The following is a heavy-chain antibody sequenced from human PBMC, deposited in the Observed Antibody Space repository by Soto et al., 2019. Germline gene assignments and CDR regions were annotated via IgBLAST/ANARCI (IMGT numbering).Heavy chain of an antibody. CDR1: GFTFSSYA. V-gene: IGHV3-23*01. CDR3: AKGYDRGGNSRMDV. Sequence: EAQLLESGGGLEQPGGSLRLSCAASGFTFSSYAMSWVRQAPGKGLEWVSGISGSGGSTYYADSVKGRFTISRDNSKNTLSLQMNSLRAEDTAIYYCAKGYDRGGNSRMDVWGQGTTVTVSS. J-gene: IGHJ6*02. D-gene: IGHD5-18*01. CDR2: ISGSGGST.